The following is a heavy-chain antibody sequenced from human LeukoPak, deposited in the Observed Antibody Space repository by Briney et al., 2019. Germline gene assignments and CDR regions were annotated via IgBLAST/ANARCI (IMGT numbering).Heavy chain of an antibody. CDR2: IKTDGSAT. V-gene: IGHV3-74*01. CDR1: GFTFSSYW. J-gene: IGHJ4*02. CDR3: ARDDTGLGL. D-gene: IGHD3/OR15-3a*01. Sequence: GGSLRFSCAASGFTFSSYWMHWVRQAPGKGLVWVSRIKTDGSATTYADAVRGRFIISRDNAKNTLYLQMNRLGVEDTAVYYCARDDTGLGLWGQGTLVTVSS.